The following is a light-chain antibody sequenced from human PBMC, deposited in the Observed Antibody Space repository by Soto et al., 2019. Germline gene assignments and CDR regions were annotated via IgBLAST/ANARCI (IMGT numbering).Light chain of an antibody. V-gene: IGLV2-8*01. J-gene: IGLJ3*02. CDR2: EVT. CDR3: SSYAASNNFYFV. Sequence: QSALTQPPSASGSPGQSVTISCTETSSDVGGYNYVSWYQQYPGRAPKLMIYEVTKRPSGVPDRFSGSKSGNTASLTVSGLQAEDEADYYCSSYAASNNFYFVFGGGTKVTVL. CDR1: SSDVGGYNY.